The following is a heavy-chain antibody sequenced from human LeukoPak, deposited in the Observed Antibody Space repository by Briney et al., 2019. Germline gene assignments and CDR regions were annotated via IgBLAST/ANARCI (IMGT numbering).Heavy chain of an antibody. V-gene: IGHV2-5*01. D-gene: IGHD6-6*01. CDR1: GFSLSTSGVG. Sequence: ASGPTLVKPTQTLTLTCTFSGFSLSTSGVGVGWIRQPPGKALEWLPPIYWNDDKRYSPSLKSRLTITKDTSKNQVVLTMTNMDPVDTATYYCAHRLTSEYSSSYYFDYWGQGTLVTVSS. CDR2: IYWNDDK. J-gene: IGHJ4*02. CDR3: AHRLTSEYSSSYYFDY.